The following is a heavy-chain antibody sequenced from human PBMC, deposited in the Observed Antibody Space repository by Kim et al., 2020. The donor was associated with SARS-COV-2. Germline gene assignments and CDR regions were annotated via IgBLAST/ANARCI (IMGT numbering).Heavy chain of an antibody. CDR1: GFTFNDYY. D-gene: IGHD6-13*01. J-gene: IGHJ4*01. CDR3: AGNIGKAAADY. Sequence: GGSLRLSCAASGFTFNDYYMSWIRQAPGTGLEWLSYIRNSATNIYHADSVKCRFTIPRDIVKNSLYLQMNSLRAVDTAVHYCAGNIGKAAADYWGHGTL. V-gene: IGHV3-11*01. CDR2: IRNSATNI.